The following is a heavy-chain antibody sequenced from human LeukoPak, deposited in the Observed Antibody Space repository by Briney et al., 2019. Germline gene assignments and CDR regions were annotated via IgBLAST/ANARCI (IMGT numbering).Heavy chain of an antibody. Sequence: SMKVSCKASGGTFSSYAINWVRQAPGQGLEWMGGIIPIFGTANYAQKFQGRVTITADESTSTAYMELSSLRSEDTAVYYCARDHSSGLYYFDYWGQETLVTVSS. CDR1: GGTFSSYA. CDR2: IIPIFGTA. J-gene: IGHJ4*02. CDR3: ARDHSSGLYYFDY. V-gene: IGHV1-69*13. D-gene: IGHD6-19*01.